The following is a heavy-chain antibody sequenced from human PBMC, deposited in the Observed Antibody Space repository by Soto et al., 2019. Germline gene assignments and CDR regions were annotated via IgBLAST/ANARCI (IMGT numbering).Heavy chain of an antibody. CDR2: IYYTGTT. J-gene: IGHJ5*02. CDR3: ASRRSRGRALLFDP. CDR1: GGSIRSYY. D-gene: IGHD1-26*01. V-gene: IGHV4-59*08. Sequence: SETLSLTCTVSGGSIRSYYWSWIRQPPGKGLEWIGYIYYTGTTNYNPSLKSRVTISIDTSKNQFSLKLSSVTAADTAVYYCASRRSRGRALLFDPWGQGTLVTVSS.